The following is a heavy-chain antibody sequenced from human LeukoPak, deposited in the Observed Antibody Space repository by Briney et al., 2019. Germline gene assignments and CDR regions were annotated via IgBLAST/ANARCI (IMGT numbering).Heavy chain of an antibody. D-gene: IGHD3-22*01. Sequence: PGGSLRLSCAASGFTFSSYAMGWVRQAPGKGLEWVSAISGSGGSTYYADSVKGRFTISRDNSKNTLYLQMNSLRAEDTAVYYCAKGENYYDSSGYYPPQKNFDYWGQGTLVTVSS. CDR1: GFTFSSYA. CDR3: AKGENYYDSSGYYPPQKNFDY. J-gene: IGHJ4*02. V-gene: IGHV3-23*01. CDR2: ISGSGGST.